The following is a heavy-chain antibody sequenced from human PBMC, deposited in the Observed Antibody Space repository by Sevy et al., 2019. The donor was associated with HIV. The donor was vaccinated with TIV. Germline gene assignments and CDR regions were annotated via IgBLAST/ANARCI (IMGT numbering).Heavy chain of an antibody. CDR3: ARDLFSGSYYENY. D-gene: IGHD1-26*01. Sequence: GGSLRLSCAASGFTFSKYWMGWVRQAPGKGLEWVANIKQDAGQKYYVDSVKGRFTISRDNAKNSLYLQMNSLRAEDMAVYFCARDLFSGSYYENYWGQGTLVTVSS. V-gene: IGHV3-7*01. J-gene: IGHJ4*02. CDR1: GFTFSKYW. CDR2: IKQDAGQK.